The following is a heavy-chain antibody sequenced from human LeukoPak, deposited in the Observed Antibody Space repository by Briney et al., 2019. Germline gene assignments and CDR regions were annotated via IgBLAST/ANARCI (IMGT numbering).Heavy chain of an antibody. V-gene: IGHV3-7*03. J-gene: IGHJ4*02. D-gene: IGHD5-24*01. CDR1: GFTFSNYW. CDR2: IKEDGSEK. CDR3: ARDYNYLFHY. Sequence: GGSLRLSCAAPGFTFSNYWMSWVRQAPGVGLEWVANIKEDGSEKYYVDSVKGRFTISRDNAKNSLYLQMNSLRAEDTAVYYCARDYNYLFHYWGQGTLVTVSS.